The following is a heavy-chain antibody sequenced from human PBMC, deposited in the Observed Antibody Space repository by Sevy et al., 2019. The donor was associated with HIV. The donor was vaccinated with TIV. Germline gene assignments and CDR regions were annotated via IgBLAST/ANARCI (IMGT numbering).Heavy chain of an antibody. V-gene: IGHV3-7*03. J-gene: IGHJ6*02. CDR2: IKRDGSEK. Sequence: GGSLRLSCAASGFTFSNHWMSWVRQAPGKGLEWVANIKRDGSEKYYVPSLKRLFTISRDNAKTSLYLQMNSLRVEDTAMCYCARDCSSANCLWGMDVWGQGTMVTVSS. CDR1: GFTFSNHW. CDR3: ARDCSSANCLWGMDV. D-gene: IGHD2-2*01.